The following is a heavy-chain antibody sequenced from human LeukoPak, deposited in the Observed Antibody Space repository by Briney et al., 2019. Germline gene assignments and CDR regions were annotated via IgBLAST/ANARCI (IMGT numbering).Heavy chain of an antibody. Sequence: ASVKVSCKASGYTFTSYYMHWVRQAPGQGLEWMGIINPSGGSTSYAQRFQGRVTMTRDTSTSTVYMELSSLRSEDTAVYYCARDLMVDSSSSEKTGNYFDYWGQGTLVTVSS. CDR2: INPSGGST. D-gene: IGHD6-6*01. CDR1: GYTFTSYY. CDR3: ARDLMVDSSSSEKTGNYFDY. J-gene: IGHJ4*02. V-gene: IGHV1-46*01.